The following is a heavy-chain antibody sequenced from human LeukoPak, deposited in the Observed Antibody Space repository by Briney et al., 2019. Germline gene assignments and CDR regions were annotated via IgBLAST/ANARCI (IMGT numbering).Heavy chain of an antibody. V-gene: IGHV1-69*05. CDR2: IIPIFGTA. Sequence: GASVKVSCKASGGTFSSYAISWVRQAPGQGLEWMRRIIPIFGTANYAQKFQGRVTITTDESTSTAYMELSSLRSEDTAVYYCAREGRRITMVRGVNYFDYWGQGTLVTVSS. CDR3: AREGRRITMVRGVNYFDY. D-gene: IGHD3-10*01. CDR1: GGTFSSYA. J-gene: IGHJ4*02.